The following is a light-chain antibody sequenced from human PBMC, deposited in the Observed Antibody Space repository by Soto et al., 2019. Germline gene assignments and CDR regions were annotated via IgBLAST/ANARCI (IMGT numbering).Light chain of an antibody. Sequence: QSALTQPASVSGSPGQSITISCTGTSSDVGAYNYVSWYQHHPGDAPKLLIYDVSTRPSGVSNRFSGSKSGNTASLTISGLQAEDAADYYSSSYTTSTTRVFGTGTKVTV. CDR2: DVS. CDR3: SSYTTSTTRV. J-gene: IGLJ1*01. V-gene: IGLV2-14*03. CDR1: SSDVGAYNY.